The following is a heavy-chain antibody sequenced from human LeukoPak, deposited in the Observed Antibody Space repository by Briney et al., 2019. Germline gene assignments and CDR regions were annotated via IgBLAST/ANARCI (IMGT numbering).Heavy chain of an antibody. CDR1: GFIFSSYG. CDR3: ATDVGGGPFDH. Sequence: PGGSLRLSCAASGFIFSSYGMHWVRQAPGKGLEWVAVIWSHGSNKDYADSVKGRCTISRDDSKNTLYLQMNSLRAEDTAVYYCATDVGGGPFDHWGQGSLVTVSS. V-gene: IGHV3-33*03. D-gene: IGHD3-10*01. CDR2: IWSHGSNK. J-gene: IGHJ4*02.